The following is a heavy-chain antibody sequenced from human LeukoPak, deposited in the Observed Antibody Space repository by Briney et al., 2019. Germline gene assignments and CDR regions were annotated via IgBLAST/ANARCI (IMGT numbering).Heavy chain of an antibody. Sequence: GGSLRLSCAASGFTFSSYAMSWVRQAPGKGLEWVSAISGSGGSTYYADSVKGRFTISRDNSKNTLYPQMNSLRAEDTAVYYCANSLVPVIYIHGVAHSGYDPFNSYWGQGALVTVSS. D-gene: IGHD5-12*01. V-gene: IGHV3-23*01. CDR1: GFTFSSYA. CDR3: ANSLVPVIYIHGVAHSGYDPFNSY. CDR2: ISGSGGST. J-gene: IGHJ4*02.